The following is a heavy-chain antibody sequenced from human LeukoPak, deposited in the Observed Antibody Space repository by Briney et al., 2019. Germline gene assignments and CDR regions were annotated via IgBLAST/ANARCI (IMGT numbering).Heavy chain of an antibody. V-gene: IGHV3-74*01. CDR2: INSDGSST. CDR3: ASLTVAGTGFDY. CDR1: GFTFSSHW. J-gene: IGHJ4*02. Sequence: PGGSLRLSCAASGFTFSSHWMHWVRQAPGKGLVWVSRINSDGSSTSYADSVKGRFTISRDNAKNTLYLQMNSLRAEDTAVYYCASLTVAGTGFDYWGQGTLVTVSS. D-gene: IGHD3/OR15-3a*01.